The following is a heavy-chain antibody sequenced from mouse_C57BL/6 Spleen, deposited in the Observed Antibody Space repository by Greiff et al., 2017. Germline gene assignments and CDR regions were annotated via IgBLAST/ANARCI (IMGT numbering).Heavy chain of an antibody. CDR3: ARDPYGYDDYFDY. CDR1: GFTFSSYA. D-gene: IGHD2-2*01. V-gene: IGHV5-4*01. J-gene: IGHJ2*01. CDR2: ISDGGSYT. Sequence: EVKLVESGGGLVKPGGSLKLSCAASGFTFSSYAMSWVRQTPEKRLEWVATISDGGSYTYYPDNVKGRFTISRDNAKNNLYLQMSHLKSEDTAMYYCARDPYGYDDYFDYWGQGTTLTVSS.